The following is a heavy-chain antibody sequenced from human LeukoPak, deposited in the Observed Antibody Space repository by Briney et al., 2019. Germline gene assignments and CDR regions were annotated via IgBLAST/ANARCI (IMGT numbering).Heavy chain of an antibody. Sequence: GKSLRLSCVASGFSFREYPIHWVRQAPGKGLEWVAVISNDGSNEYDAEFVKGRFTMSRDNSKNTVFLDMNNLRTEDTAVYYCARAQISIISSGQYLDVWGQGTLVTVSS. D-gene: IGHD3-9*01. V-gene: IGHV3-30-3*01. CDR3: ARAQISIISSGQYLDV. CDR1: GFSFREYP. CDR2: ISNDGSNE. J-gene: IGHJ3*01.